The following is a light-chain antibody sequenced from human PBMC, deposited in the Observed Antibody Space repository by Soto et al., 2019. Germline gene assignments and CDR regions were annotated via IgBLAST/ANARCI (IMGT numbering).Light chain of an antibody. J-gene: IGKJ1*01. CDR3: QQNNRYPWT. CDR2: KAS. Sequence: DIQMTQSPSTLPASVGDRVTITCRASQNINNWLAWYQQKPGKGPSLLIYKASNLESGVSSRFSGSGSGTEFTLTISSLQPDDIGTYYCQQNNRYPWTFGQGTKVDTK. V-gene: IGKV1-5*03. CDR1: QNINNW.